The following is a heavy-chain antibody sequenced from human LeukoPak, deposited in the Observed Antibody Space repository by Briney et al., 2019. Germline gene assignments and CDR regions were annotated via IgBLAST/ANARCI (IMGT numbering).Heavy chain of an antibody. CDR2: ISYDGSNK. CDR3: ARDSLQGPVVVTPFDY. Sequence: QAGGSLRLSCAASGFTFSSYAMHWVRQAPGKGLEWVAVISYDGSNKYYADSVKGRFTISRDNSKNTLYLQMNSLRAEDTAVYYCARDSLQGPVVVTPFDYWGQGTLVTVSS. V-gene: IGHV3-30*04. CDR1: GFTFSSYA. D-gene: IGHD2-21*02. J-gene: IGHJ4*02.